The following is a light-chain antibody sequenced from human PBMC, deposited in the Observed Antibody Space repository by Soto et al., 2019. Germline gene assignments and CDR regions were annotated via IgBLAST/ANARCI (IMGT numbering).Light chain of an antibody. CDR1: SSDIGAYNY. J-gene: IGLJ7*01. V-gene: IGLV2-14*01. Sequence: QSALTQPASVSGSPGQSITISCTGTSSDIGAYNYVSWYQQHPGKAPKLLIYEVTNRPSGVSDRFSGSKSGNTASLTISGLQAEDEANYYCNSYTTLSNGVFGTGTPLTVL. CDR3: NSYTTLSNGV. CDR2: EVT.